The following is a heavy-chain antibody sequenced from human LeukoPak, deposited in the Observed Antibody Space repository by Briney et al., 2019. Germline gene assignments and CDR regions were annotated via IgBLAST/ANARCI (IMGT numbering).Heavy chain of an antibody. V-gene: IGHV3-74*01. CDR3: ARAHSSSWYSLGYYYYYYMDV. CDR2: INIDGSNP. J-gene: IGHJ6*03. D-gene: IGHD6-13*01. CDR1: GFTFSSYW. Sequence: SGGSLSLFCAVSGFTFSSYWMHWVRQAPGKGLVWVSRINIDGSNPSYADSVKGRSTTSRDNAKNRLYQQMNSLSAEDTAVYYCARAHSSSWYSLGYYYYYYMDVWGKGTTVTVSS.